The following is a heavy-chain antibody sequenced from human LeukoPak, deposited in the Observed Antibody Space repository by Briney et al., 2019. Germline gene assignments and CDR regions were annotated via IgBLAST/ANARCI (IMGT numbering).Heavy chain of an antibody. CDR1: GFTFDDYA. Sequence: GRSLRLSCAASGFTFDDYAMHWVRQAPGKGVEWVSGISWNSGSIGYADSVKGRFTISRDNAKNSLYPQMNSLRAEDTALYYSAKETTVVVPAATTDINYYYYYMDVWGKGTTVTVSS. CDR2: ISWNSGSI. V-gene: IGHV3-9*01. CDR3: AKETTVVVPAATTDINYYYYYMDV. D-gene: IGHD2-2*01. J-gene: IGHJ6*03.